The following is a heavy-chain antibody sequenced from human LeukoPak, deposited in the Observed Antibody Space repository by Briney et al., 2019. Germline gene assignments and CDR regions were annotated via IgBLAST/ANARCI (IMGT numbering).Heavy chain of an antibody. J-gene: IGHJ4*02. D-gene: IGHD5-24*01. V-gene: IGHV3-23*01. CDR3: AKSGHNRFDY. CDR2: ISGSGSGGST. Sequence: PGGSLRLSCAASGFTFSSSAMSWVRQAPGKGLEWVSNISGSGSGGSTYYADSVKGRFTISRDNSKNTLYLQMNSLRAEDTAVYYCAKSGHNRFDYWGQGTLVTVSS. CDR1: GFTFSSSA.